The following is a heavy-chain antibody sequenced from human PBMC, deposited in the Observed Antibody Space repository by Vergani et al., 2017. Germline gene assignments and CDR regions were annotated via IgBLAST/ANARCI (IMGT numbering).Heavy chain of an antibody. Sequence: QVQLQESGPGLVKPSETLSLTCTVSNDSISSDYFWGWIRQPPGKGLEWIGNMYHSGTTYYNSSLKSRAIMSIDTSTNQFSLKLNSVTAADTAVYYCARDGGEYDKDALDVWGQGTKVTVTS. CDR1: NDSISSDYF. J-gene: IGHJ3*01. CDR3: ARDGGEYDKDALDV. D-gene: IGHD2-21*01. CDR2: MYHSGTT. V-gene: IGHV4-38-2*02.